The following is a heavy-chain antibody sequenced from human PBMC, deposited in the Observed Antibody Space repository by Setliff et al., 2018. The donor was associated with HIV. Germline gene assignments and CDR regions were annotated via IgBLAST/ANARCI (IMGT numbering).Heavy chain of an antibody. J-gene: IGHJ3*02. V-gene: IGHV1-2*02. CDR1: GYSFTGYY. CDR3: MVKAGEGFDI. D-gene: IGHD2-21*01. CDR2: LNPGRGGS. Sequence: ASVKVSCKASGYSFTGYYMHWVRQAPGQGLEWMGWLNPGRGGSDYAQRFQGRVTMTRDTSITTAYTEISSLRSEDTAIYYCMVKAGEGFDIWGQGTKVTVSS.